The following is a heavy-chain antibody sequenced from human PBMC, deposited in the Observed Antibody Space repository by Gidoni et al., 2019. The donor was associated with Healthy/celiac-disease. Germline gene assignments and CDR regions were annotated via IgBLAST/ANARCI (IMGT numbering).Heavy chain of an antibody. V-gene: IGHV4-34*01. CDR1: GGSFSGYY. Sequence: QVQLQQWGAGLLKPSETRSLTCAVSGGSFSGYYWSWIRQPPGKGLEWIGEINHSGSTNYNPSLKSRVTISVDTSKNQFSLKLSSVTAADTAVYYCARSGCSSTSCYRLRSHFDYWGQGTLVTVSS. D-gene: IGHD2-2*01. CDR2: INHSGST. J-gene: IGHJ4*02. CDR3: ARSGCSSTSCYRLRSHFDY.